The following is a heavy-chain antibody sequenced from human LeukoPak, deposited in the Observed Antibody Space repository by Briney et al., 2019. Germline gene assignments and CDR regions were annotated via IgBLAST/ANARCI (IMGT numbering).Heavy chain of an antibody. D-gene: IGHD3-16*01. CDR2: FYHGGST. V-gene: IGHV4-38-2*02. Sequence: SETLSLTCTVSGYSISTGYYWDWIRPPPGKGLEWIGTFYHGGSTYYNPSLKSRVTISVDTSKNQFSLKLSSVTAADTAVYYCARDPYDRGWFDPWGQGTLVTVSS. CDR1: GYSISTGYY. J-gene: IGHJ5*02. CDR3: ARDPYDRGWFDP.